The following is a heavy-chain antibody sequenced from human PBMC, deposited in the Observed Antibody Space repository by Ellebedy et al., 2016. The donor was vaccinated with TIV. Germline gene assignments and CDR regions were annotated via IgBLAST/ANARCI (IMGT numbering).Heavy chain of an antibody. J-gene: IGHJ6*03. CDR2: ISGSGHRT. Sequence: GGSLRLXXAASGFIFTSYAMTWARQDPGKGMEWVSSISGSGHRTYYADSVKGRFTISRDKSKKTLYLQMNSLSVEDTALYYCALSSGHDSKDIYYYYMDVWGIGTTVTVSS. V-gene: IGHV3-23*01. CDR1: GFIFTSYA. CDR3: ALSSGHDSKDIYYYYMDV. D-gene: IGHD5-12*01.